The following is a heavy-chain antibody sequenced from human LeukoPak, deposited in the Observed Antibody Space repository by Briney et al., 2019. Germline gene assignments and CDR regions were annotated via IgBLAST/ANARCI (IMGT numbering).Heavy chain of an antibody. CDR2: IYTSGST. V-gene: IGHV4-4*07. J-gene: IGHJ4*02. CDR1: GGSNSSYY. Sequence: SETLSLTCTVSGGSNSSYYWNWIRQPAGKGLEWIGRIYTSGSTNYNPSLKSRITMSVDTSKNQLSPKLTSVTAADTAVYYCARCRGGGCDHFNFWGQGTLVTVSS. D-gene: IGHD2-15*01. CDR3: ARCRGGGCDHFNF.